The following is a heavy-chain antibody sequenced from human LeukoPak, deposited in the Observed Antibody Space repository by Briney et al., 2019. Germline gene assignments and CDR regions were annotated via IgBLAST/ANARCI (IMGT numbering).Heavy chain of an antibody. V-gene: IGHV4-39*01. J-gene: IGHJ2*01. D-gene: IGHD4-17*01. CDR3: AVGGDYGDYGVWYFDL. CDR2: IYYSGST. Sequence: SETLSLICTVSGGSISSSSYYWGWIRQPPGKGLEWIGSIYYSGSTYYNPSLKSRVTISVDTSKNQFSLKLSSVTAADTAVCYCAVGGDYGDYGVWYFDLWGRGTLVTVSS. CDR1: GGSISSSSYY.